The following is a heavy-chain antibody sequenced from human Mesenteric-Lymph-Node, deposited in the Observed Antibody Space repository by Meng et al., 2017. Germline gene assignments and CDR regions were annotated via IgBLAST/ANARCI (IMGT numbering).Heavy chain of an antibody. CDR3: ARAGQKLRFSGMDV. V-gene: IGHV3-30*04. D-gene: IGHD3-16*01. CDR2: ISYDGSNK. Sequence: GESLKISCAASGFTFSSYAMHWVRQAPGKGLEWVAVISYDGSNKYYADSVKGRFTISRDNSKNTLYLQMNSLRAEDTAVYYCARAGQKLRFSGMDVWGQGTTVTVSS. J-gene: IGHJ6*02. CDR1: GFTFSSYA.